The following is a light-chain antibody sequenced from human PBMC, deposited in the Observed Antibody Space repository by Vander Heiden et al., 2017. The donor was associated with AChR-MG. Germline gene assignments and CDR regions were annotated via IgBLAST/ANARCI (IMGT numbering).Light chain of an antibody. CDR2: DVS. V-gene: IGLV2-14*03. CDR1: SSHVGGYDY. CDR3: SSYTSSITSEVV. Sequence: QSALPQPASVSGSPGQSITISCTGTSSHVGGYDYVSWYQQHPGKAPKLMIYDVSNRPSGVSDRFSGSKSGNTASLTISGLQAEDEAEYYCSSYTSSITSEVVFGGGTKLTVL. J-gene: IGLJ2*01.